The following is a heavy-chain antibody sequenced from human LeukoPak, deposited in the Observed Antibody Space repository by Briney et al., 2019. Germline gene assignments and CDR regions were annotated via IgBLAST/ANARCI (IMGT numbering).Heavy chain of an antibody. CDR2: IYSGGDT. D-gene: IGHD3-10*01. Sequence: GGSLRLSCTASGFTFSINYMAWVRQAPGKGLEWVSVIYSGGDTYYADSVKGRFTIARDNSKKTLYLQMNNLRVEDTAVYYCARVDMVRGVVVDAFDTWGQGTMVTVSS. V-gene: IGHV3-66*01. J-gene: IGHJ3*02. CDR3: ARVDMVRGVVVDAFDT. CDR1: GFTFSINY.